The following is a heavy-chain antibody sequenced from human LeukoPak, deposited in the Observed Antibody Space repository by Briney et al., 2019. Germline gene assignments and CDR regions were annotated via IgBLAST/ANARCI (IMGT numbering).Heavy chain of an antibody. J-gene: IGHJ4*02. CDR1: GGSISSGTYY. CDR3: ARNPTYYDSGY. Sequence: PSETLSLTCTVSGGSISSGTYYWSWIRQPAGKGLEWIGRIYTSATTNYNPSLKSRVTISVDMSKNQFSLKLSSVTAADTAVYYCARNPTYYDSGYWGQGTLVTVSS. CDR2: IYTSATT. V-gene: IGHV4-61*02. D-gene: IGHD3-22*01.